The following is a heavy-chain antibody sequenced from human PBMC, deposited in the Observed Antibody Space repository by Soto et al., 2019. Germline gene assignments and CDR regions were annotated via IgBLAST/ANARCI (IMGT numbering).Heavy chain of an antibody. V-gene: IGHV3-30-3*01. CDR2: ISSDGSST. D-gene: IGHD4-4*01. Sequence: QVQLVESGGGVVQPGKSLRLSCVASGFTFSGYAMHWIRQAPGKAPEWVALISSDGSSTLYADSVRGRFTISRDNSRDTLYLQLNSLRPDDPAVFSCARGAYRYFDYWGQGTLVTVSS. CDR3: ARGAYRYFDY. CDR1: GFTFSGYA. J-gene: IGHJ4*02.